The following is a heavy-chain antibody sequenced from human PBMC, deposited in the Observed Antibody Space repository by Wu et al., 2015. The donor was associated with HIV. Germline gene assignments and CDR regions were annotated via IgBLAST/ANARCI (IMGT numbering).Heavy chain of an antibody. CDR2: MNPNSGNT. V-gene: IGHV1-8*03. CDR1: GYTFINYD. J-gene: IGHJ4*02. Sequence: QVQLVQSGAVVKKPGASVKVSCKASGYTFINYDINWVRQATGQGLEWMGWMNPNSGNTGYAQKFQGRVTITRNTSINTAYMELSSLRSEDTAVYYCARGRDYSKYVDCWGQGTLVTVSS. D-gene: IGHD4-11*01. CDR3: ARGRDYSKYVDC.